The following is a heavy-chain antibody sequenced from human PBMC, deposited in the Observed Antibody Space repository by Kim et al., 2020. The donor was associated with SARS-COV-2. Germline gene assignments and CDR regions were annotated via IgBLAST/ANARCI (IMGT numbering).Heavy chain of an antibody. J-gene: IGHJ5*02. CDR2: IYTSGST. CDR3: AREWRLAGTTSLRFGQKQINWFDP. V-gene: IGHV4-61*02. Sequence: SETLSLTCTVSGGSISSGSYYWSWIRQPAGKGLEWIGRIYTSGSTNYNPSLKSRVTISVDTSKNQFSLKLSSVTAADTAVYYCAREWRLAGTTSLRFGQKQINWFDPWGQGTLVTVSS. CDR1: GGSISSGSYY. D-gene: IGHD1-1*01.